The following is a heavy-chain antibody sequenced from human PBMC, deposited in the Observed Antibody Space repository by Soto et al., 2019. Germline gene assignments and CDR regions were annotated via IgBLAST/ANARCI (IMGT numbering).Heavy chain of an antibody. CDR2: IYYSGST. Sequence: SETLSLTCTVSGGSISSSSYYWGWIRQPPGKGLEWIGSIYYSGSTYYNPSLKSRVTISLDTSKNQFSLKLRSVTAADTAVYYCARDGHSSSWYSAFDIWGQGTMVTVS. V-gene: IGHV4-39*07. D-gene: IGHD6-13*01. CDR1: GGSISSSSYY. CDR3: ARDGHSSSWYSAFDI. J-gene: IGHJ3*02.